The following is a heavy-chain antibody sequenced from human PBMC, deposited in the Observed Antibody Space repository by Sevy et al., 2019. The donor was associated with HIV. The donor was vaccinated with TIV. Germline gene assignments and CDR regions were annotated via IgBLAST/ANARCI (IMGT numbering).Heavy chain of an antibody. V-gene: IGHV3-23*01. Sequence: GGYLRLSCAAFGFTFSNYGMTWVRQAPGKGLEWVSSVSGRGGKRYNADSVKGRFTISRDNSKNTLYLQMNSLIAEDTAVYYCARRRNHYGDAFDFWGQGTPVTVSS. CDR1: GFTFSNYG. J-gene: IGHJ3*01. CDR2: VSGRGGKR. CDR3: ARRRNHYGDAFDF. D-gene: IGHD3-10*01.